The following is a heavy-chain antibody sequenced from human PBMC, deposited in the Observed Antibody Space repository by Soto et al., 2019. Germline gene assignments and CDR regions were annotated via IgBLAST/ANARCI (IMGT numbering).Heavy chain of an antibody. CDR2: IIPILGIA. CDR1: GGTFSSYT. V-gene: IGHV1-69*02. D-gene: IGHD6-19*01. CDR3: ARVEIGSGSGHDAFDI. J-gene: IGHJ3*02. Sequence: SVKVSCKASGGTFSSYTISWVRQAPGQGLEWMGRIIPILGIANYAQKFQGRVTITADKSTSTAYMELSSLRSEDTAVYYCARVEIGSGSGHDAFDIWGQGTMVTVSS.